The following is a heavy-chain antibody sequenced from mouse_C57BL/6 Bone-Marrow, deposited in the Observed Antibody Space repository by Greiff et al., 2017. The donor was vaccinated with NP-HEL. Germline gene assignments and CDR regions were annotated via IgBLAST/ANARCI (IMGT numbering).Heavy chain of an antibody. CDR2: ISSGGSYT. CDR1: GFTFSSYG. D-gene: IGHD1-1*01. J-gene: IGHJ2*01. V-gene: IGHV5-6*01. Sequence: DVHLVESGGDLVKPGGSLKLSCAASGFTFSSYGMSWVRQTPDKRLEWVATISSGGSYTYYPDSVKGRFTISRDNAKNTLYLQMSSLKSEDTAMYYCARRDYYGSSPYYFDYWGQGTTLTVSS. CDR3: ARRDYYGSSPYYFDY.